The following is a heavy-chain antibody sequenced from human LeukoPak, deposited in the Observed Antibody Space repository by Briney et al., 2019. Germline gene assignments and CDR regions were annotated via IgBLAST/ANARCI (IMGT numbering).Heavy chain of an antibody. CDR2: IRYDGSNK. Sequence: GGSLRLSCAASGFTFSSYGMHWVRQAPGKGLEWVAFIRYDGSNKYYADSVKGRFTISRDNSKNTLYLQMDSLRAEDTAVYYCAREDHSNYNYWGQGTLVTVSS. V-gene: IGHV3-30*02. CDR3: AREDHSNYNY. J-gene: IGHJ4*02. CDR1: GFTFSSYG. D-gene: IGHD4-11*01.